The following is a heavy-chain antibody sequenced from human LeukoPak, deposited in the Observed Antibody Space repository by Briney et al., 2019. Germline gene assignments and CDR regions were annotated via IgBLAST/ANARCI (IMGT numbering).Heavy chain of an antibody. CDR1: GYTFTSYY. D-gene: IGHD6-13*01. CDR2: INPSGGST. J-gene: IGHJ6*02. CDR3: AREYSSSRNYYYGMDV. V-gene: IGHV1-46*01. Sequence: ASVKVSCKASGYTFTSYYMHWVRQAPGQGLEWMGIINPSGGSTSYAQKFQGRVTITADESTSTAYMELSSLRSEDTAVYCCAREYSSSRNYYYGMDVWGQGTTVTVSS.